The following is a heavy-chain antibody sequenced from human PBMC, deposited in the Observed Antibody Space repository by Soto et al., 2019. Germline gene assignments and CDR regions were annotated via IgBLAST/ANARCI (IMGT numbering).Heavy chain of an antibody. CDR1: GFTFSSYA. CDR3: AKAYIVVVPAATPGGFDY. V-gene: IGHV3-23*01. D-gene: IGHD2-2*01. Sequence: PGGSLRLSCAASGFTFSSYAMSWVRQAPGKGLEWVSAISGSGGSTYYADSVKGRFTISRDNSKNTLYLQMNSLRAEDTAVYYCAKAYIVVVPAATPGGFDYWGQGTLVTVSS. CDR2: ISGSGGST. J-gene: IGHJ4*02.